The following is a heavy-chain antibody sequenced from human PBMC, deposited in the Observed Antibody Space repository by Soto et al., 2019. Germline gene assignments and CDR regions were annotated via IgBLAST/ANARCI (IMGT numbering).Heavy chain of an antibody. J-gene: IGHJ3*02. CDR3: AREVAADGTFREDVFDI. CDR1: GGTFSNHA. Sequence: QVHLVQSGAEVKKPGSSVKVSCKASGGTFSNHAINWVRQAPGQGLEWMGRIIPIFTTTNYAQKFQGRVTITADESTIXXYMELSSLKYDDTAIYYCAREVAADGTFREDVFDIWGQGTMVTVSS. CDR2: IIPIFTTT. V-gene: IGHV1-69*12. D-gene: IGHD6-13*01.